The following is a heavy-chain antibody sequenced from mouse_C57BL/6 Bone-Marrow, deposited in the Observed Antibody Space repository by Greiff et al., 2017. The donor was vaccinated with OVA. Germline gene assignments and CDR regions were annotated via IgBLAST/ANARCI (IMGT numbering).Heavy chain of an antibody. J-gene: IGHJ3*01. Sequence: VQLQQSGAELVRPGASVKLSCTASGFNIKDDYMHWVKQRPEQGLEWIGWIDPENGDTEYASKFQGKATITADTSSNTAYLQLSSLTSEDTAVYYCTTTICGSSSECAYWGQGTLVTVSA. CDR3: TTTICGSSSECAY. CDR1: GFNIKDDY. V-gene: IGHV14-4*01. D-gene: IGHD1-1*01. CDR2: IDPENGDT.